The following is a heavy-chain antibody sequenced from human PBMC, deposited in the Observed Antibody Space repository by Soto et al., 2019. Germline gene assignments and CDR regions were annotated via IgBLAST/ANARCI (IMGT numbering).Heavy chain of an antibody. CDR1: GFTFDDYA. V-gene: IGHV3-9*01. Sequence: EVQLVESGGGLVQPGRSLRLSCAASGFTFDDYAIHWVRQAPGKGLEWVSGISWNSGRIGYADSVKGRFTISRDNAKNSLYLQMDSLRAEDTGLYYCAKDMEYGIAAAGSLDYWGQGTLVTVSS. J-gene: IGHJ4*02. CDR2: ISWNSGRI. CDR3: AKDMEYGIAAAGSLDY. D-gene: IGHD6-13*01.